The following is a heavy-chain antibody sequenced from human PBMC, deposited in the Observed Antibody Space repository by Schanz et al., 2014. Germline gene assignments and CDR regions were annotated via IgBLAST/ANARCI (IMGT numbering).Heavy chain of an antibody. CDR2: INLSGGST. D-gene: IGHD5-12*01. Sequence: QVQLVQSGAEVKKPGASVKVSCKASGYTFTSYGINWVRQAPGQGLEWMGIINLSGGSTNNAQKFQGRVTMTTDTSTSTSYMELTSLRFDDTAVYYCARDFSAYVGNYFDYWGQGTLVTVSS. CDR3: ARDFSAYVGNYFDY. V-gene: IGHV1-18*01. J-gene: IGHJ4*02. CDR1: GYTFTSYG.